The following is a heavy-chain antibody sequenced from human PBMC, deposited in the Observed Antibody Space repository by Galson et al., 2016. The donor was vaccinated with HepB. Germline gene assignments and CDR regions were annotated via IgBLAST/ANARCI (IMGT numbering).Heavy chain of an antibody. CDR2: IRGSGSRT. CDR3: AKDLNSAWFVPRDS. D-gene: IGHD3-10*01. J-gene: IGHJ4*02. Sequence: SLRLSCAASGISLSTHGMSWVRQAPGKGLEWVAGIRGSGSRTYYADSVRGRFTISRDNSKSTLYLQMNSLRAEDTAVYYCAKDLNSAWFVPRDSWGQGTLVSVSS. CDR1: GISLSTHG. V-gene: IGHV3-23*01.